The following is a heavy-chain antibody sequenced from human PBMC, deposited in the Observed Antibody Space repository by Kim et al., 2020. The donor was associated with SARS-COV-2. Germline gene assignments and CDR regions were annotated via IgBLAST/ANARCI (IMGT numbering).Heavy chain of an antibody. V-gene: IGHV4-39*01. J-gene: IGHJ5*02. Sequence: PSLKSRVTISIDTAKSQFSLNLSSVTDADTAVYYCARPTYYDFWATNWFDPWGQGTLVTVSS. CDR3: ARPTYYDFWATNWFDP. D-gene: IGHD3-3*01.